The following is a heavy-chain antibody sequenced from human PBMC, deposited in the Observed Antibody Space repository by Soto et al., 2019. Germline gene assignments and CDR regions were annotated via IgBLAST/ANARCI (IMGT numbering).Heavy chain of an antibody. Sequence: EVQLVESGGGLEQPGRSLRLSCAASGFSFDDFAMHWVRQAPGKGLEWVSGLSWNGGYIAYADSVKGRFTISRDNAKNSLYLHMSSLRVEDTALYYCVKDRDYFDSSGDFDYWGQGTLVTVSS. CDR3: VKDRDYFDSSGDFDY. CDR2: LSWNGGYI. D-gene: IGHD3-22*01. V-gene: IGHV3-9*01. J-gene: IGHJ4*02. CDR1: GFSFDDFA.